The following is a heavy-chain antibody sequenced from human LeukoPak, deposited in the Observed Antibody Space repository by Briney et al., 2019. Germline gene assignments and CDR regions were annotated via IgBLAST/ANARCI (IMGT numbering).Heavy chain of an antibody. CDR2: ISGSGGST. J-gene: IGHJ4*02. D-gene: IGHD3-9*01. Sequence: GGSLRLSCAASGFTFSSYAMSWVRQAPGKGLEWVSAISGSGGSTYYANSVKGRFTISRDNTKNTLYLQMGSLRAEDMAVYYCARSPKYYDILTGYYGGYFDYWGQGTLVTVSS. CDR1: GFTFSSYA. CDR3: ARSPKYYDILTGYYGGYFDY. V-gene: IGHV3-64*01.